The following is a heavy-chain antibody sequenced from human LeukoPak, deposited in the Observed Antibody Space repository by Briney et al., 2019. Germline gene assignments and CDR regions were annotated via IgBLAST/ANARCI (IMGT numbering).Heavy chain of an antibody. D-gene: IGHD3-10*01. V-gene: IGHV1-2*02. J-gene: IGHJ4*02. Sequence: ASVKVSCKASGYTFTGYYIHWVRQAPGQGLEWMGWINPNSGGTNYAQKFQGRVTMTRDASIRTAYMELSRLRSDDTAMYYCARYYIEGRCFDYWGQGTLVTVSS. CDR3: ARYYIEGRCFDY. CDR1: GYTFTGYY. CDR2: INPNSGGT.